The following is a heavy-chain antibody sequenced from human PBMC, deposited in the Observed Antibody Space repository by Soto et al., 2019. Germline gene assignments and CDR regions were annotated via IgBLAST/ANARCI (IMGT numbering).Heavy chain of an antibody. D-gene: IGHD3-10*01. CDR2: INHSGST. Sequence: PSETLSLTCAVYGGSFSGYYWSWIRQPPGKGLEWIGEINHSGSTNYNPSLKSRVTISVDTSKNQFSLKLSSGTAADTAVYYCARGGRYYYGSGMLYYYYGMDVWGQGTTVTVSS. J-gene: IGHJ6*02. CDR1: GGSFSGYY. CDR3: ARGGRYYYGSGMLYYYYGMDV. V-gene: IGHV4-34*01.